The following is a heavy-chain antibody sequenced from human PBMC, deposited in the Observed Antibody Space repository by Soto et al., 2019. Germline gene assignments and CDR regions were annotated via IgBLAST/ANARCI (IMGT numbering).Heavy chain of an antibody. CDR1: GYSLTDYH. CDR3: ARGDSTDCSNGVCSFFYNHDMDV. V-gene: IGHV1-2*04. CDR2: INPKSGGT. J-gene: IGHJ6*02. Sequence: ASVKVSCKASGYSLTDYHIHWVRQAPGQGLEWLGRINPKSGGTSTAQKFQGWVTMATDTSISTASMELTRLTSDDTAIYYCARGDSTDCSNGVCSFFYNHDMDVWGQGTTVTVSS. D-gene: IGHD2-8*01.